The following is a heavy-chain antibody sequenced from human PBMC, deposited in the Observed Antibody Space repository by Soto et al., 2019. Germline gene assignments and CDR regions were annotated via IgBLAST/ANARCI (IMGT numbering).Heavy chain of an antibody. CDR3: ASGGAGSGPFTWELPDH. J-gene: IGHJ4*02. CDR2: IAPFSGDV. V-gene: IGHV1-45*02. Sequence: QMQLVQSGAEVTKTGSSVTVSCQALGNTFSYRYLHWVRRAPGQALEWMGWIAPFSGDVHYAQKFQERVTLTRDRSINTAYMRMSSLRSEDTAIYFCASGGAGSGPFTWELPDHWGQGTLVTVSS. CDR1: GNTFSYRY. D-gene: IGHD1-26*01.